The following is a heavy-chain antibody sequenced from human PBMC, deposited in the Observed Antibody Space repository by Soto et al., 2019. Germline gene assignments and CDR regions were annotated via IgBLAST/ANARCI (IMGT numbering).Heavy chain of an antibody. V-gene: IGHV5-51*01. CDR2: IYPGDSDT. J-gene: IGHJ6*02. CDR3: ARHEGGGSYYSHYGTDV. D-gene: IGHD1-26*01. Sequence: GESLKISWKGSGYSFTSYWIGWVRQMAGKGLEWMGIIYPGDSDTRYSPSFQGQVTISAAQASSTAYMHSSSLKASGTGMYYCARHEGGGSYYSHYGTDVWGHGTTLTGS. CDR1: GYSFTSYW.